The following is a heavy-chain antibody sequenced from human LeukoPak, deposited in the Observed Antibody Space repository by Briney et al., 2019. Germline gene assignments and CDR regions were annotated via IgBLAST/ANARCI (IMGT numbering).Heavy chain of an antibody. V-gene: IGHV3-23*01. D-gene: IGHD1-26*01. Sequence: GGSLGLSCAASAFTFSSYTMSWVRQAPGKGLEWVSAISNSGGSTYYADSVKGRFTISRDNSKNTLYLQMNSLRAEDTAVYYCAIPLYSGSYWDYWGQGTLVTVSS. J-gene: IGHJ4*02. CDR1: AFTFSSYT. CDR3: AIPLYSGSYWDY. CDR2: ISNSGGST.